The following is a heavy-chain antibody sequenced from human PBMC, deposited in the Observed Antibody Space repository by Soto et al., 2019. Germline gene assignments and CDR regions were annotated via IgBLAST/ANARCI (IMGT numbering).Heavy chain of an antibody. CDR3: AKPSSSHPNYYYYYYMDV. CDR2: ISYDGSNK. D-gene: IGHD6-6*01. V-gene: IGHV3-30*18. CDR1: GFTFSSYG. J-gene: IGHJ6*03. Sequence: GGSLRLSCAASGFTFSSYGMHWVRQAPGKGLEWVAVISYDGSNKYYADSVKGRFTISRDNSKNTLYLQMNSLRAEDTAVYYCAKPSSSHPNYYYYYYMDVWGKGTTVTVSS.